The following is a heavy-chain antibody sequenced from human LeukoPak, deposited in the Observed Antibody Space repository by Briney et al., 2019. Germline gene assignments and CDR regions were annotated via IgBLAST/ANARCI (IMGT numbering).Heavy chain of an antibody. D-gene: IGHD3-10*01. CDR2: ISPSGGVT. V-gene: IGHV3-23*01. Sequence: GGSLRLSCATSGFTFSSYAMSWVRQAPGKGLEWVSTISPSGGVTFYSDSVRGRFTISRDYSKDTLFLQMNSLRAEDTALYYCAKAHVPTMIRGVVSSDWGQGTLVTVSS. CDR1: GFTFSSYA. CDR3: AKAHVPTMIRGVVSSD. J-gene: IGHJ4*02.